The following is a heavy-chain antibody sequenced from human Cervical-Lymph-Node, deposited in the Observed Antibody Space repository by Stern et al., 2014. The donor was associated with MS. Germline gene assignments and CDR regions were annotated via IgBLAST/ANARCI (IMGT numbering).Heavy chain of an antibody. CDR3: ARDTAQVASWYFDL. J-gene: IGHJ2*01. D-gene: IGHD2-21*02. CDR2: INTYTGDT. V-gene: IGHV1-18*01. Sequence: QVQLVQSGVEVKKPGASVKVSCKASGYTFTSSGITWVRQAPGQGLEWMGWINTYTGDTNYAQKLQGRVTMTTDTSTTTAHMEVRSLRYDDTAVYYCARDTAQVASWYFDLWGRGTLVTVSS. CDR1: GYTFTSSG.